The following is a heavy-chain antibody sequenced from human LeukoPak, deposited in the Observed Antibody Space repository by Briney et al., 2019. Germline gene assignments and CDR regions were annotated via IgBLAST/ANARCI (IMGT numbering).Heavy chain of an antibody. CDR1: GYSIRGYA. J-gene: IGHJ4*02. CDR2: ISYDGSNK. D-gene: IGHD2-8*02. V-gene: IGHV3-30*04. CDR3: ATYRQVLLPFES. Sequence: GGSLRLSCAASGYSIRGYAVQWVRQAPGKGVEWVAFISYDGSNKFYADAVKGRFTISRDDSKNTLDLQMDSLRTEDTAIYYCATYRQVLLPFESWGKGTLVTVSS.